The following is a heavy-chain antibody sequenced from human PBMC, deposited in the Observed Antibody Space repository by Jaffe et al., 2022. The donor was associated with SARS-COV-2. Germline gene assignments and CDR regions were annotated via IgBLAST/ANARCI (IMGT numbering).Heavy chain of an antibody. CDR3: AKPLDVVEYYFDY. CDR2: ISYDGSNK. V-gene: IGHV3-30-3*02. D-gene: IGHD5-12*01. J-gene: IGHJ4*02. Sequence: QVQLVESGGGVVQPGRSLRLSCAASGFTFSSYAMHWVRQAPGKGLEWVAVISYDGSNKYYADSVKGRFTISRDNSKNTLYLQMNSLRAEDTAVYYCAKPLDVVEYYFDYWGQGTLVTVSS. CDR1: GFTFSSYA.